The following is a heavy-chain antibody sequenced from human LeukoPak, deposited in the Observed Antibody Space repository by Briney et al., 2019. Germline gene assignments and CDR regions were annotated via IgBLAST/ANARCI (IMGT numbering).Heavy chain of an antibody. CDR3: VRSAFHAGSGNYYDY. J-gene: IGHJ4*02. CDR1: GLTFSSHW. V-gene: IGHV3-74*01. CDR2: ITNDGSST. Sequence: GGSLRLSCAASGLTFSSHWMHWVRQAPGKGLVWVSRITNDGSSTTYADSVKGRFTISRDNAKNMLYLQVNSLRAEDTAVYYCVRSAFHAGSGNYYDYWGQGTLVTVSS. D-gene: IGHD3-22*01.